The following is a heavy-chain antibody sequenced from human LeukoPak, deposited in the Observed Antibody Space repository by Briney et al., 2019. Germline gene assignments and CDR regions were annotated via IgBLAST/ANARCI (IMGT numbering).Heavy chain of an antibody. J-gene: IGHJ4*02. CDR3: AKWGDYDVLTGYYVSDF. Sequence: GSLRLSCAASGFIFSNYAMYWVRQAPGKGLEWVSAISGRSDNTYYADSVKGRFTLSRDSSKNTLFLQMNSLRADDTAVYYCAKWGDYDVLTGYYVSDFWGQGTLVTVSS. CDR2: ISGRSDNT. V-gene: IGHV3-23*01. D-gene: IGHD3-9*01. CDR1: GFIFSNYA.